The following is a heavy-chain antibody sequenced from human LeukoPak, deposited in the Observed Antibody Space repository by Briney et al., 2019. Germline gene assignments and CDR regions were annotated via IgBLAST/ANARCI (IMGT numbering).Heavy chain of an antibody. V-gene: IGHV4-59*01. CDR2: IYYSGST. CDR1: GGSISNYY. CDR3: ARTEYSFGHFDY. J-gene: IGHJ4*02. Sequence: SETLSLTCTVSGGSISNYYWSWIRQPPGKGLGWIGYIYYSGSTSYNPSLKSRVTISVDTSKNQFSLNLSSVTAADTAVYYCARTEYSFGHFDYWGQGTLVTVSS. D-gene: IGHD5-18*01.